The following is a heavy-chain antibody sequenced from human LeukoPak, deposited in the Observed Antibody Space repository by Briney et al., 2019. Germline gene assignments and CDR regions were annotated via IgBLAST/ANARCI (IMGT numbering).Heavy chain of an antibody. CDR1: GFTFSSYW. Sequence: PGGSLRLSCAASGFTFSSYWMSWVRQAPGKGLEWVANIKQDESEKYYVDSVKGRFTISRDNAKNSLYLQMNSLRAEDTAVYYCARALRYSSGWYEVDYFDYWGQGTLVTVSS. CDR2: IKQDESEK. CDR3: ARALRYSSGWYEVDYFDY. V-gene: IGHV3-7*01. J-gene: IGHJ4*02. D-gene: IGHD6-19*01.